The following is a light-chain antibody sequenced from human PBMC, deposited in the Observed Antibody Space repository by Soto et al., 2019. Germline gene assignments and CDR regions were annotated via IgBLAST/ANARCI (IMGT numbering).Light chain of an antibody. CDR2: QAS. CDR3: QQYSSHST. V-gene: IGKV1-5*03. J-gene: IGKJ1*01. Sequence: DIHMTRSPSTLSASVGDIVGSTFRASQSTSSYLAWYQQKPGKAPKLLIYQASSLENGVPSRFSGSGSGTEFSLTISSLQPDDFATYYCQQYSSHSTFGQGTKVDI. CDR1: QSTSSY.